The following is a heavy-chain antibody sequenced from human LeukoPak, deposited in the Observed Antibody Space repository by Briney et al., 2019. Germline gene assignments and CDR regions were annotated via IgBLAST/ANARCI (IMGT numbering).Heavy chain of an antibody. D-gene: IGHD3-22*01. Sequence: GASVKVSCKASGYTFIRYYIHWVRQAPGQGLEWMGIVNPSGDSTNYAQKFQGRVTMTRDTSTSTVYMELSSLRSEDTAVYYCAVYYDSSGYSHGAFQHWGQGTLVTVSS. CDR2: VNPSGDST. CDR1: GYTFIRYY. J-gene: IGHJ1*01. CDR3: AVYYDSSGYSHGAFQH. V-gene: IGHV1-46*01.